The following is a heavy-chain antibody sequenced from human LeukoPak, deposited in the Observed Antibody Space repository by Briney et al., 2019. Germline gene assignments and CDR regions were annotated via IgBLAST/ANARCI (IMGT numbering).Heavy chain of an antibody. CDR2: FYYTGST. CDR3: ARGNVRPNPRTYYAPRRDAFDI. J-gene: IGHJ3*02. CDR1: SGSISPYY. V-gene: IGHV4-59*01. D-gene: IGHD2-2*01. Sequence: SETLSLTCTVSSGSISPYYWNWIRQSPGKKLEWIGYFYYTGSTNYNPSLESRVSMSVDTSRKQFSLKLSSVTAADTAVYYCARGNVRPNPRTYYAPRRDAFDIWGQGTMVTVSS.